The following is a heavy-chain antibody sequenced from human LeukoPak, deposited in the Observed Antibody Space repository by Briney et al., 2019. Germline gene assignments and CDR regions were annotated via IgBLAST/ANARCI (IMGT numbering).Heavy chain of an antibody. J-gene: IGHJ3*02. CDR3: ARVAPITMIVVVSGIKRWGAFDI. CDR2: INSDGSST. CDR1: EFTCSSYW. Sequence: GGSLRLSCAASEFTCSSYWMHWVRQAPGKGLVWVSRINSDGSSTSYADSVKGRFTISRDNAKNTLYLQMNSLRAEDTAVYYCARVAPITMIVVVSGIKRWGAFDIWGQGTMVTVSS. D-gene: IGHD3-22*01. V-gene: IGHV3-74*01.